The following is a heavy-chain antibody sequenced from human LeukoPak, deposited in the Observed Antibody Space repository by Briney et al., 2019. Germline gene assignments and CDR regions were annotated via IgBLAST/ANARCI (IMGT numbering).Heavy chain of an antibody. CDR1: GFTFSTYA. J-gene: IGHJ4*02. Sequence: GGSLRLSCAASGFTFSTYAMSWVRRAPGRGLEWVSTIISSGDTTYYADSVKGRFTISRDNSKNTLYLQMNSLRAEDTAVYYCAKDLIDYWGQGTLVTVSS. CDR3: AKDLIDY. V-gene: IGHV3-23*01. CDR2: IISSGDTT.